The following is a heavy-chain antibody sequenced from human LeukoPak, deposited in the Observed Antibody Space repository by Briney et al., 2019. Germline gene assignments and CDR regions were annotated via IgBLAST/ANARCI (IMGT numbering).Heavy chain of an antibody. D-gene: IGHD3-22*01. CDR2: ISAYNGNT. CDR1: GYTLTSYG. V-gene: IGHV1-18*01. J-gene: IGHJ4*02. Sequence: ASVKVSCKSSGYTLTSYGISWLRQAPGQGLEWMGWISAYNGNTNYAQKLQGRVTMTTDTSTSTAYMELRSLRSDDTAVYYCARVGYYYDSSGYYYVGGYFDYWGQGTLVTVSS. CDR3: ARVGYYYDSSGYYYVGGYFDY.